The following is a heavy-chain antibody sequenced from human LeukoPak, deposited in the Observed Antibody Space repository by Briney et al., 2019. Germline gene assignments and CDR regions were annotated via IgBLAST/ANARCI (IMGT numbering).Heavy chain of an antibody. J-gene: IGHJ4*02. Sequence: GGSLRLSCAASGFTFSSSYMHWVRHAPGKGLELVSYISSGSTPTQYADSVKGRFTISRDDAKNSLSLQMNSLRAEDTAVYYCARDMGASSWHAFDNWGQGTLVTVSS. CDR1: GFTFSSSY. CDR3: ARDMGASSWHAFDN. D-gene: IGHD6-13*01. V-gene: IGHV3-48*01. CDR2: ISSGSTPT.